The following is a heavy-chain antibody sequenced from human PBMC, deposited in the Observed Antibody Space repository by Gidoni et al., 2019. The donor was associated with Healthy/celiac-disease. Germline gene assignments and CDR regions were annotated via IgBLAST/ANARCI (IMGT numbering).Heavy chain of an antibody. D-gene: IGHD2-2*01. CDR1: GFTFSSYW. Sequence: EVQLVESGGGLVQPGGSLRLSCAASGFTFSSYWMSWGRQAPGKGLEWVANIKQDGSEKYYVDSVKGRFTISRDNAKNSLYLQMNSLRAEDTAVYYCAREGGSTSDYYYYGMDVWGQGTTVTVSS. CDR2: IKQDGSEK. J-gene: IGHJ6*02. CDR3: AREGGSTSDYYYYGMDV. V-gene: IGHV3-7*01.